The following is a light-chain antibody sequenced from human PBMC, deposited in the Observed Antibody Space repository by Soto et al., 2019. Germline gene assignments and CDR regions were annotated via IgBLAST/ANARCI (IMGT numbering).Light chain of an antibody. CDR3: QQYYSNPRT. Sequence: DIQMTQSPSSLSASVGDRVTITCRASQSINSYLDWYQQKPGKAPKLLIYDASSLQSGVPSRFSGSGSGTDFTLTISSLQPDDFATYYCQQYYSNPRTFGQGTKVDIK. V-gene: IGKV1-39*01. J-gene: IGKJ1*01. CDR1: QSINSY. CDR2: DAS.